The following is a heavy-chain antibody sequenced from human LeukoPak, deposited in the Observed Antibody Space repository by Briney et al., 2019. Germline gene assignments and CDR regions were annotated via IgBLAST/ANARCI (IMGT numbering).Heavy chain of an antibody. J-gene: IGHJ4*02. Sequence: SETLSLTCTVSGDSIINYYWSWIRQPAGKGLEWIGRIYTSGNTNYNPSLKSRVTMSVDTSKNQFSLNLNSVTAADTALYYCARGRSYEYGDYDYWGQGTLVTVSS. CDR3: ARGRSYEYGDYDY. D-gene: IGHD3-16*01. V-gene: IGHV4-4*07. CDR2: IYTSGNT. CDR1: GDSIINYY.